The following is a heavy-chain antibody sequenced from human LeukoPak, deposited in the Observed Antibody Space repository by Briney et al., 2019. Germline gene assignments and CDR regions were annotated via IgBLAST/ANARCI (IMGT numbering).Heavy chain of an antibody. CDR3: AKEGYCSGGSCDPHWYFDL. J-gene: IGHJ2*01. Sequence: GGSLRLSCAVSGFTFSSYGMHWVRQAPGKGLEWVAVISYDGSNKYYADSVKGRFTISRDNSKNTLYLQMNSLRAEDTAVYYCAKEGYCSGGSCDPHWYFDLWGRGTLVTVSS. CDR2: ISYDGSNK. CDR1: GFTFSSYG. D-gene: IGHD2-15*01. V-gene: IGHV3-30*18.